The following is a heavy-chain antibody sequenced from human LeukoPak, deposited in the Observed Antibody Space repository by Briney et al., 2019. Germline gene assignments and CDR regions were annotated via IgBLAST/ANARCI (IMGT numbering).Heavy chain of an antibody. D-gene: IGHD4-23*01. CDR1: GYTFTGYY. J-gene: IGHJ2*01. CDR3: ARHPGKVTNDWYFDL. V-gene: IGHV1-2*02. Sequence: ASVKVSCKASGYTFTGYYMHWVRQAPGQGLEWMGWISPNSGGTNYAQKFQGRVTMTRDTSITTAYMELSRLSSDDTAVYYCARHPGKVTNDWYFDLWGRGTLVTVSP. CDR2: ISPNSGGT.